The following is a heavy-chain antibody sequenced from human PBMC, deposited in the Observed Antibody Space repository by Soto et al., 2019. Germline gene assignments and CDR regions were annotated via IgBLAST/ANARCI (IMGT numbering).Heavy chain of an antibody. J-gene: IGHJ6*02. Sequence: GASVKVSCKASGYTFTSYGISWVRQAPGQGLEWMGWISAYNGNTNYAQKLQGRVTMTTDTSTSTAYTELRSLRSDDTAVYYCARDGPSATVYYYYGMDVWGQGTTVTVSS. CDR1: GYTFTSYG. CDR2: ISAYNGNT. V-gene: IGHV1-18*01. D-gene: IGHD4-17*01. CDR3: ARDGPSATVYYYYGMDV.